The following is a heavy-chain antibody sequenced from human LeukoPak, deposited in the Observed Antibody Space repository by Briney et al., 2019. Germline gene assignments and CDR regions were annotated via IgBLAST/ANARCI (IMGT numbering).Heavy chain of an antibody. Sequence: PGGSLRLSCAASGFTFSSYEMNWVRQAPGKGLEWVSYISSSGSTIYYADSVKGRFTISRDNAKSSLYLQMNSLRAEDTAVYYCARDALGDFTLVYGGITYYYFDYWGQGTLVTVSS. V-gene: IGHV3-48*03. J-gene: IGHJ4*02. CDR1: GFTFSSYE. D-gene: IGHD2-2*02. CDR2: ISSSGSTI. CDR3: ARDALGDFTLVYGGITYYYFDY.